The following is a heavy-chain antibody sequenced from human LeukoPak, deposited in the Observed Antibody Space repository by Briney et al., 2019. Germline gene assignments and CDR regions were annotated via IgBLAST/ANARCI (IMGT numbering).Heavy chain of an antibody. D-gene: IGHD3-9*01. J-gene: IGHJ6*02. CDR2: ISSSGSTI. CDR3: ARSLTVRYFDWLSDGMDV. CDR1: GFTFSSYE. V-gene: IGHV3-48*03. Sequence: GGSLRLSCAASGFTFSSYEMNWVRQAPGKGLEWVSYISSSGSTIYYADSVKRRFTISRDNAKNSLYLQMNSLRAEDTAVYYCARSLTVRYFDWLSDGMDVWGQGTTVTVSS.